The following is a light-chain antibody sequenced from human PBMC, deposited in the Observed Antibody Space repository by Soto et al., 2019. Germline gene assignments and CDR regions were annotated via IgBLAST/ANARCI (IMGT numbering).Light chain of an antibody. CDR2: AAS. V-gene: IGKV1-39*01. CDR1: QSINNY. J-gene: IGKJ5*01. CDR3: QQSYSTPPIT. Sequence: DVQMTQSPSSLSASVGDIVTITCLASQSINNYLNWYQQKPGKAPKLLIYAASSLQSGVPSRFSGSGSGTDFTLTISSLQPEDFATYYCQQSYSTPPITFGQGTRLEIK.